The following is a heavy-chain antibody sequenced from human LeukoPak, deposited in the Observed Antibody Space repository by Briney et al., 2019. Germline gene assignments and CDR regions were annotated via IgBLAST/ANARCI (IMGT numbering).Heavy chain of an antibody. Sequence: GGSLRLSCAASGFTFSSFAMTWVRQAPGKGLEWVSTVSGSAGRTDYADSVKGRFTISRDNLKNTLYLQMNGLRAEDAAVYYCAKNRGHCVDGVCHNYYYMDVWGRGTTVTVSS. CDR3: AKNRGHCVDGVCHNYYYMDV. J-gene: IGHJ6*03. CDR2: VSGSAGRT. CDR1: GFTFSSFA. V-gene: IGHV3-23*01. D-gene: IGHD2-8*02.